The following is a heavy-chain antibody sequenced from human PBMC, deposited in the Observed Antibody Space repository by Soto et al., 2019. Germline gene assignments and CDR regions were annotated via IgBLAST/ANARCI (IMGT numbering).Heavy chain of an antibody. Sequence: QIQLVQSGPEVKKPGASVKVSCKASGHTFDIYGISWVRQVPGQGPEWVGWISADNGDTKYAQRMQGRVTLTTDRATSTAYMELRSLRSDDTAVYYCARDRSYYYDSSGYPFDYWGQGSLVTVSS. V-gene: IGHV1-18*01. D-gene: IGHD3-22*01. J-gene: IGHJ4*02. CDR1: GHTFDIYG. CDR2: ISADNGDT. CDR3: ARDRSYYYDSSGYPFDY.